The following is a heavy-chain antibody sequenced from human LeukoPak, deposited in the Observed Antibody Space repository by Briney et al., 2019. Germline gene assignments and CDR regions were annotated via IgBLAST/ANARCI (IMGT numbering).Heavy chain of an antibody. D-gene: IGHD4-17*01. J-gene: IGHJ4*02. CDR3: ARVTVTTPLVDY. V-gene: IGHV4-39*01. Sequence: SETLSLTCTVSGGSISSSSYYWGWIRQPPGTGLEWIGSIYYSGSTYYNPSLKSRVTISVDTSKNQFSLKLSSVTAADTAVYYCARVTVTTPLVDYWGQGTLVTVSS. CDR2: IYYSGST. CDR1: GGSISSSSYY.